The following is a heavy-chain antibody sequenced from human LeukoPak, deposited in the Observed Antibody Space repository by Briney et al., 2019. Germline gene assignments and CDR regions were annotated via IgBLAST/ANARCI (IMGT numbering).Heavy chain of an antibody. CDR3: AKTPKGSGSYGGNSDY. J-gene: IGHJ4*02. D-gene: IGHD1-26*01. V-gene: IGHV3-23*01. Sequence: PGGSLRLSCAASGFTFSSYAMSWVRQAPGKGLEWVSAISGSGGSIYYADSVKGRFTISRDNSKNTLYPQMNSLRAEDTAVYYCAKTPKGSGSYGGNSDYWGQGTLVTVSS. CDR2: ISGSGGSI. CDR1: GFTFSSYA.